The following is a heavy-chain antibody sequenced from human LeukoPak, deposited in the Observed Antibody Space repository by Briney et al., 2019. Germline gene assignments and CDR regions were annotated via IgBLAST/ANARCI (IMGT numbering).Heavy chain of an antibody. CDR3: ARDPRALYNYYGLDV. CDR1: GFTVSRNY. CDR2: IYSGGST. J-gene: IGHJ6*02. V-gene: IGHV3-66*01. Sequence: GGSLRLSCAASGFTVSRNYMSRVRQAPGKGLEWVPIIYSGGSTYYADSVKGRFTISRDNSKNTLYLQMNSLGAEDTAVYYCARDPRALYNYYGLDVWGQGTTVTVSS.